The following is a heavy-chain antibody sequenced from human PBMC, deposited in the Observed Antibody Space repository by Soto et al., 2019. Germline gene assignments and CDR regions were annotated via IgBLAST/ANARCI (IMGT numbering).Heavy chain of an antibody. Sequence: GGSLRLSCAASGFTFSSYAMSWVRQAPGKGLEWVGFIRSKAYGGTTEYAASVKGRFTISRDDSKSIAYLQMNSLKIEDTAMYFCSRTDYYDRSGSYSGMDVWGQGTTLTV. J-gene: IGHJ6*02. V-gene: IGHV3-49*04. CDR3: SRTDYYDRSGSYSGMDV. D-gene: IGHD3-22*01. CDR1: GFTFSSYA. CDR2: IRSKAYGGTT.